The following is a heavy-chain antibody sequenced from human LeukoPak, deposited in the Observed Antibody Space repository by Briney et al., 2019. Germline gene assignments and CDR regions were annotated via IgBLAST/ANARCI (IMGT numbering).Heavy chain of an antibody. CDR1: GFTFDDYA. V-gene: IGHV3-9*01. Sequence: GGSLRLSCAASGFTFDDYAMHWVRQAPGKGLEWVSGISWNSGDIGYADSVKGRFTISRDNAKNSLYLQMNSLRAEDTAVYYCARAEGDYYYYFYMDVWGKGTTVTVSS. J-gene: IGHJ6*03. CDR2: ISWNSGDI. CDR3: ARAEGDYYYYFYMDV.